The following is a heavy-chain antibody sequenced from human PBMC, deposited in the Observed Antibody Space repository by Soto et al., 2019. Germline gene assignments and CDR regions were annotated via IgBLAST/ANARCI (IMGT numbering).Heavy chain of an antibody. Sequence: GGSLRLSCAAFGFTFSSYGMHWVRQAPGKGLEWVAVIWYDGSNKYYADSVKGRFTISRDNSKNTLYLQMNSLRAEDTAVYYCARELNYYDSSHYYYGMDVWGQGTTVTVSS. V-gene: IGHV3-33*01. D-gene: IGHD3-22*01. CDR2: IWYDGSNK. CDR3: ARELNYYDSSHYYYGMDV. J-gene: IGHJ6*02. CDR1: GFTFSSYG.